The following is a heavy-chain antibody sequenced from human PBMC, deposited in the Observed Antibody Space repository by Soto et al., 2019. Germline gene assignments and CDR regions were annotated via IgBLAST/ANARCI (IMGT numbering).Heavy chain of an antibody. J-gene: IGHJ3*02. D-gene: IGHD2-21*02. Sequence: GGSLRLSCSASGFTFSSYAMHWVRQAPGKGLEYVSAISSNGGSTYYADSVKGRFTISRDNSKNTLYLQMSSLRAEDTAVYYCVKMVAVVTAIGAFDIWGQGTMVTVSS. CDR2: ISSNGGST. V-gene: IGHV3-64D*06. CDR1: GFTFSSYA. CDR3: VKMVAVVTAIGAFDI.